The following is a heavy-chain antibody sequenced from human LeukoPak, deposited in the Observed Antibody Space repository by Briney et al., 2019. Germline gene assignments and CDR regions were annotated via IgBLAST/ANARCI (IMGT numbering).Heavy chain of an antibody. D-gene: IGHD2-15*01. Sequence: SETLSLTCTVSGGSISSGGYYWSWIRQHPGKDLEWIGYIYYSGSTYYNPSLKSRVTISVDTSKNQFSLKLSSVTAADTAVYYCAVWPLHDPYTPPPPRFDYWGQGTLVTVSS. CDR2: IYYSGST. J-gene: IGHJ4*02. CDR1: GGSISSGGYY. V-gene: IGHV4-31*03. CDR3: AVWPLHDPYTPPPPRFDY.